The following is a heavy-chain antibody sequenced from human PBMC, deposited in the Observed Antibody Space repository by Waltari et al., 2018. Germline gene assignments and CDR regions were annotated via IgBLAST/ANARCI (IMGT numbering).Heavy chain of an antibody. CDR3: ARHGDWREDWYFDL. D-gene: IGHD2-21*02. CDR2: LDYSGTR. J-gene: IGHJ2*01. V-gene: IGHV4-59*08. Sequence: VQLQEPGPGLAKASETLSPTCTVSGDSAITSSWSWIRQSPGTGLDWIGYLDYSGTRNYNPSLKHGRTISEDGAMNQCKLRLTSVTSADSAVYICARHGDWREDWYFDLWGRGTLVTVST. CDR1: GDSAITSS.